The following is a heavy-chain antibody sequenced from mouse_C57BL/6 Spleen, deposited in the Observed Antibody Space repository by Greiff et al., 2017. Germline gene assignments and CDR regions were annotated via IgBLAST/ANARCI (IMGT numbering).Heavy chain of an antibody. Sequence: EVQRVESGAELVRPGASVKLSCTASGFNIKDDYMHWVKQRPEQGLEWIGWIDPENGDTEYASKFQGKATITADTSSNTAYLQLSSLTSEDTAVYYCTTSPFAYWGQGTLGTVSA. CDR1: GFNIKDDY. V-gene: IGHV14-4*01. J-gene: IGHJ3*01. CDR3: TTSPFAY. CDR2: IDPENGDT.